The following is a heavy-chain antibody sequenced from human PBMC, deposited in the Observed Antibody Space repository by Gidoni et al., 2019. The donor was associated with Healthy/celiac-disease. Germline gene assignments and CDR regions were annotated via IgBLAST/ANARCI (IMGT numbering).Heavy chain of an antibody. J-gene: IGHJ5*02. Sequence: EVQLVESGGGLVKPGGYLRLSCEASGFTFSSYSMNWVRQAPGKGLEWVSSISSSSSYIDYADSVKGRFTICRDNAKNSLFQQMNSLRAEETAVYYCACLRADWFDPWGQGTLVTVSS. CDR3: ACLRADWFDP. CDR1: GFTFSSYS. D-gene: IGHD6-13*01. V-gene: IGHV3-21*01. CDR2: ISSSSSYI.